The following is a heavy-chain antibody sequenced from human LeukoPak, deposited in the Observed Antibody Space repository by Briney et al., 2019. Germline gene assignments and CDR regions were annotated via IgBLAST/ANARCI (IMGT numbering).Heavy chain of an antibody. D-gene: IGHD4-23*01. Sequence: ASVNVSCTASGDTFSSYDISWVRQAPGQGLEWIGGITPIFGTPNYAQKFQGRVTITADESTRTAYMELRSLRSEDTAVYYCARGWLAETIMVTPYNYWGQGTLVTVSS. CDR2: ITPIFGTP. V-gene: IGHV1-69*13. J-gene: IGHJ4*02. CDR1: GDTFSSYD. CDR3: ARGWLAETIMVTPYNY.